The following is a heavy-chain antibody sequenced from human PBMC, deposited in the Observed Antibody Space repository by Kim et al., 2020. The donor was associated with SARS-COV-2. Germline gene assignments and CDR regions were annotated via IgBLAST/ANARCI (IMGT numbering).Heavy chain of an antibody. D-gene: IGHD3-22*01. CDR1: GFTFSSYG. CDR2: ISYDGTYK. J-gene: IGHJ6*01. Sequence: GGSLRLSCAASGFTFSSYGMHWIRQAPGEGLEWVATISYDGTYKYYADSVKSRFTISRDRSKNTLSLQMNTLRAEDTAVYYCAKDFFTSNGYLGGYFYY. CDR3: AKDFFTSNGYLGGYFYY. V-gene: IGHV3-30*18.